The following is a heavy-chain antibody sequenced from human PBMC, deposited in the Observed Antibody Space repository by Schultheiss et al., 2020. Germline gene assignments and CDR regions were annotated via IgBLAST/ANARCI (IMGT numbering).Heavy chain of an antibody. CDR2: IYYSGST. Sequence: SETLSLTCTVSGGSISSYYWSWIRQPPGKGLEWIGYIYYSGSTNYNPSLKSRVTISVDTSKNQFSLKLSSVTAADTAVYYCARERWLQLWGFDYWGQGTLVTVSS. J-gene: IGHJ4*02. CDR3: ARERWLQLWGFDY. V-gene: IGHV4-59*12. D-gene: IGHD5-24*01. CDR1: GGSISSYY.